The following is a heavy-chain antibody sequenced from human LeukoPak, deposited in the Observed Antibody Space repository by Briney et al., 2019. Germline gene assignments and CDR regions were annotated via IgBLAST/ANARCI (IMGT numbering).Heavy chain of an antibody. J-gene: IGHJ4*02. V-gene: IGHV1-2*02. D-gene: IGHD4-17*01. CDR1: GYSFTSYT. Sequence: ASVKVSCKASGYSFTSYTIHWVRQAPGQGLEWMGWIDPNSGATISAHTFQGRVSMTKDTSFTTVYMELNTLRSDDTAVYYCARDNYGRLDYWGQGSLVTVTS. CDR3: ARDNYGRLDY. CDR2: IDPNSGAT.